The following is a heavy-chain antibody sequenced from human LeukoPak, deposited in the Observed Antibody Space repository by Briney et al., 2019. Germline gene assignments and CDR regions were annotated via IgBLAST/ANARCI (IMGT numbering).Heavy chain of an antibody. CDR2: INPNSGGT. Sequence: GASVKVSCKASGYTFTGYYMHWVRQAPGQGLEWMGWINPNSGGTNYAQKFQGRVTMTRDTSISTAYMELSRLRSDDTAVYYCAITPRKVYCSSTSCPDYWGQGTLVTVSS. CDR3: AITPRKVYCSSTSCPDY. D-gene: IGHD2-2*01. J-gene: IGHJ4*02. V-gene: IGHV1-2*02. CDR1: GYTFTGYY.